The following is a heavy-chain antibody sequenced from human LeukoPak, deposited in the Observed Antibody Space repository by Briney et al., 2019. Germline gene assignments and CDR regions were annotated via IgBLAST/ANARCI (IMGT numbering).Heavy chain of an antibody. J-gene: IGHJ4*02. D-gene: IGHD1-26*01. Sequence: ASVKVSCKASGYTFTSYYMHWVRQAPGQGLEWMGIINPSGGSTSYAQKFQGRVTMTEDTSTDTAYMELSSLRSEDTAVYYCATSLVGARDYWGQGTLVTVSS. CDR2: INPSGGST. CDR3: ATSLVGARDY. V-gene: IGHV1-46*01. CDR1: GYTFTSYY.